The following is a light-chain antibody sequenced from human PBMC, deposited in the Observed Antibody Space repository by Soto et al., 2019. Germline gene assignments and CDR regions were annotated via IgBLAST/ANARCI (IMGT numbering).Light chain of an antibody. CDR2: GAS. J-gene: IGKJ5*01. CDR3: QQYGSSPPIT. CDR1: QSVSSSY. V-gene: IGKV3-20*01. Sequence: EIGLTQSPGTLSLSPGERATHSCKASQSVSSSYLAWYQQKPGQAPRLLIYGASSRATGIPDRFSGSGSGTDFTLTISSLEPEDFAVYYCQQYGSSPPITFGQGTRLEIK.